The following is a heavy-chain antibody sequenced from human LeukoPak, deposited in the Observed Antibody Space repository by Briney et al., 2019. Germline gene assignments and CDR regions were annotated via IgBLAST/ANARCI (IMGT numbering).Heavy chain of an antibody. V-gene: IGHV1-2*02. D-gene: IGHD3-22*01. J-gene: IGHJ4*02. CDR1: GYTFTGYY. Sequence: ASVKVSCKASGYTFTGYYMHWVRQAPGQGLEWMGWINPNSGGTNYAQKFQGRVTMTRDTSISTAYMELSRLRSDDTAVYYCARYYYDSSGYYVPDYWGQGTLVTASS. CDR2: INPNSGGT. CDR3: ARYYYDSSGYYVPDY.